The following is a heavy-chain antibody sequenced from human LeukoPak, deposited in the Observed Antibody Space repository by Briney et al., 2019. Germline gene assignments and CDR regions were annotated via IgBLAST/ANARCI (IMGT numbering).Heavy chain of an antibody. CDR1: GFTFSSYA. Sequence: GGSLGLSCAASGFTFSSYAMHWVRQAPGKGLEWVAVISYDGSNKYYADSVKGRFTISRDNSKNTLYLQMNSLRAEDTAVYYCARDAGSEFDYWGQGTLVTVSS. J-gene: IGHJ4*02. V-gene: IGHV3-30-3*01. CDR2: ISYDGSNK. CDR3: ARDAGSEFDY.